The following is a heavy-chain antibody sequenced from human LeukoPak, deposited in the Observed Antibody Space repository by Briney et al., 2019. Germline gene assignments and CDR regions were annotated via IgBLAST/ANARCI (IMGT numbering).Heavy chain of an antibody. CDR3: ARGHYGSGSYDFDY. CDR2: IIPIFDTA. V-gene: IGHV1-69*01. D-gene: IGHD3-10*01. CDR1: GGTFSSYA. J-gene: IGHJ4*02. Sequence: GASVKVSCKASGGTFSSYAISWVRQAPGQGLEWMGGIIPIFDTANYAQKFQGRVTITADESTSTAYMEPSSLRSEDTAVYYCARGHYGSGSYDFDYWGQGTLVTVSS.